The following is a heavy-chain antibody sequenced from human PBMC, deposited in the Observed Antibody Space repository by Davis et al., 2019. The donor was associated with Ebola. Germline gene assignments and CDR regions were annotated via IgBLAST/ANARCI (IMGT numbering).Heavy chain of an antibody. CDR1: GFTFSSYA. CDR3: ARVRPTGDPDY. J-gene: IGHJ4*02. V-gene: IGHV3-30*04. Sequence: PGGSLRLSCAASGFTFSSYAMHWVRQAPGKGLEWVAVISYDGSNKYYADSVKGRFTISRDNSKNTLYLQMNSLRAEDTAVYYCARVRPTGDPDYWGQGTLVTVSS. D-gene: IGHD7-27*01. CDR2: ISYDGSNK.